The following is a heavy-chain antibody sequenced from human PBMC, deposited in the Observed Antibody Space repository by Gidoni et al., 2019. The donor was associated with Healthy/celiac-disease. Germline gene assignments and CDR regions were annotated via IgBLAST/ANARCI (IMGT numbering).Heavy chain of an antibody. CDR2: IYTSGIT. V-gene: IGHV4-61*02. J-gene: IGHJ6*02. D-gene: IGHD3-3*01. Sequence: QVQLQESGPGLVKPSQTLCLTCNVSGGSISSGSYYWSWIRQPAGKGLEWIGRIYTSGITNYNPSLKSRVTISVDTSNNQFSLKLSSVTAADTAVYYCARGWGLRFLNRCMDVWGQGTTVTVSS. CDR1: GGSISSGSYY. CDR3: ARGWGLRFLNRCMDV.